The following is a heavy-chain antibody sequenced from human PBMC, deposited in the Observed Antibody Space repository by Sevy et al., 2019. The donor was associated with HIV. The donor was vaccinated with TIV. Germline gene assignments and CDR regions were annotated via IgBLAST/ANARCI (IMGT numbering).Heavy chain of an antibody. J-gene: IGHJ4*02. D-gene: IGHD2-15*01. CDR2: INGDGTNT. CDR3: ASEVYCSSGRCFSPRFDN. V-gene: IGHV3-74*01. Sequence: GGSLRRSCAASGFTFNRNWMHWVRQAPGKGLVWVSQINGDGTNTNYADSVKGRFTISRDNAKNTVYLQMNSLTVEDTAVYYCASEVYCSSGRCFSPRFDNWGQGTLVTVSS. CDR1: GFTFNRNW.